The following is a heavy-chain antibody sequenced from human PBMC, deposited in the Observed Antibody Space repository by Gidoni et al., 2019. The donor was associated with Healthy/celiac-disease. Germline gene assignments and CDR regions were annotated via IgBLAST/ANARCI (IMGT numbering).Heavy chain of an antibody. V-gene: IGHV3-49*03. Sequence: EVQLVESGGGLVQPGRSLRLSCTASGFTFGDYAMSWFRQAPGKGLEWVGFIRSKAYGGTTEYAASVKGRFTISRDDSKSIAYLQMNSLKTEDTAVYYCTRDGGAAAGTVNYYYGMDVWGQGTTVTVSS. CDR1: GFTFGDYA. D-gene: IGHD6-13*01. J-gene: IGHJ6*02. CDR3: TRDGGAAAGTVNYYYGMDV. CDR2: IRSKAYGGTT.